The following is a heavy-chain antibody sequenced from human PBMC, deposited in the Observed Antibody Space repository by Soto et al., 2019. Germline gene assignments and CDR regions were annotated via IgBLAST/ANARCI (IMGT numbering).Heavy chain of an antibody. J-gene: IGHJ3*02. D-gene: IGHD3-3*01. V-gene: IGHV3-21*04. CDR2: ISRNSGSI. Sequence: GGSLRLSCAASGFTFSSYSMNWVRQAPGKGLEWVSGISRNSGSIDYADSVKGRFTISRDNAKNSLYLQMNSLRAEDTALYYCAKARIRFLEWLSPVGAFDIWGQGTMVTVSS. CDR1: GFTFSSYS. CDR3: AKARIRFLEWLSPVGAFDI.